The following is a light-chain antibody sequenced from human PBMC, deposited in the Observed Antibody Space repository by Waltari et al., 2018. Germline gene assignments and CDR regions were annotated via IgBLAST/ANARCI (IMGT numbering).Light chain of an antibody. CDR2: WAS. V-gene: IGKV4-1*01. CDR3: QQYYSTPLT. CDR1: QSVLYTSNNKNY. J-gene: IGKJ4*01. Sequence: DIVMTQSPDSLAVSLGERATINCKSSQSVLYTSNNKNYLAWYQQKPGKPPKRLIYWASTRESGVPDRFSGSGSGTDFTLTISSLQAEDVAVYYCQQYYSTPLTFGGGTKVEIK.